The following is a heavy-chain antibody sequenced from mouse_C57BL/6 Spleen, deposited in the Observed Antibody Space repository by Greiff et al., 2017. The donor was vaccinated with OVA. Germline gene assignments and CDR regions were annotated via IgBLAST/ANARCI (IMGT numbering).Heavy chain of an antibody. CDR1: GYTFTSYW. V-gene: IGHV1-55*01. CDR2: IYPGSGST. Sequence: QVQLQQPGAELVKPGASVKMSCKASGYTFTSYWITWVKQRPGQGLEWIGDIYPGSGSTNYNEKFKSKATLTVATSSSTAYMQLSSLTSEDSAVYYCARSPQNAMDYWGQGTSVTVSS. J-gene: IGHJ4*01. CDR3: ARSPQNAMDY.